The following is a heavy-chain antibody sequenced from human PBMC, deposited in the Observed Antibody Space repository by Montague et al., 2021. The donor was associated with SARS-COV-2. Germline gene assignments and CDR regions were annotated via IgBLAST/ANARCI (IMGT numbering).Heavy chain of an antibody. V-gene: IGHV4-59*01. Sequence: SETLPLTCTVSGGPISGYYWSWIRQPPGKGLEWIGHIYYSGSTDYNPSLKSRVTISVDTSKNQFSLKLSSVTAADTAVYYCARDLGRWLQPVAYFDYWGQGTLVTVSS. D-gene: IGHD5-24*01. CDR1: GGPISGYY. J-gene: IGHJ4*02. CDR3: ARDLGRWLQPVAYFDY. CDR2: IYYSGST.